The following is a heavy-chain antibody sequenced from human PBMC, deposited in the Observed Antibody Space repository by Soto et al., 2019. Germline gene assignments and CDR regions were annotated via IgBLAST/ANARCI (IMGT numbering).Heavy chain of an antibody. CDR3: VKGGWFDF. CDR1: GFSFSTFE. J-gene: IGHJ5*01. V-gene: IGHV3-23*01. CDR2: ISDDGSRT. D-gene: IGHD3-16*01. Sequence: EVQLLESGGGLVQPGGSLRLSCAASGFSFSTFEMSWVRQAPGRGLEWVSFISDDGSRTYYADAVKGRFTISRDNSKHTLYLQMNSLTDEDTAVYACVKGGWFDFWGQGTLVTVSS.